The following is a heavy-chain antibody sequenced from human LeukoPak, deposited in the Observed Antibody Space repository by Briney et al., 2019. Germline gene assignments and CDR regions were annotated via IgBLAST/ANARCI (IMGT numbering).Heavy chain of an antibody. CDR2: IWYDGSNK. Sequence: PGGALRLSCAASGFTFSSYGMHWVRQGPGKGLEWVAVIWYDGSNKYYADSVKGRFTISRDNAKNSLYLQMNSLRAEDTAVYYCARGYSYGVHFDYWGQGTLVTVSS. CDR3: ARGYSYGVHFDY. V-gene: IGHV3-33*01. CDR1: GFTFSSYG. J-gene: IGHJ4*02. D-gene: IGHD5-18*01.